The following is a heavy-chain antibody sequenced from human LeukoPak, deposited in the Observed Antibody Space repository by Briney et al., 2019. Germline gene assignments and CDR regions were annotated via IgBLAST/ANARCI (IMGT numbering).Heavy chain of an antibody. V-gene: IGHV4-39*01. CDR3: VRGGNNYNIRFDL. J-gene: IGHJ5*02. Sequence: PSETLSLTCSVSGDSISNNNYFWDWIRQPPGKGLEWIGSVYYSGRTYYNPSLKSRVTLSVDNTKNQFSLRVNSVTATDTAVYYCVRGGNNYNIRFDLWGQGIRVTVSS. CDR2: VYYSGRT. CDR1: GDSISNNNYF. D-gene: IGHD5-24*01.